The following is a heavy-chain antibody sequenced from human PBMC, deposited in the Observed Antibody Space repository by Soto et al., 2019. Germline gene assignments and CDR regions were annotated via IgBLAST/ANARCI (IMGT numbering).Heavy chain of an antibody. Sequence: SGPTLVNPTQTLTLTCTFAGFSLSTSGMCVSWIRQPPGKALEWLALIDWDDDKYYSTSLKTRLTISKDTSKNQVVLTMTNMDPVDTATYYCARSSGISAAGRLDFSYWAQGTPVPVSS. D-gene: IGHD6-13*01. V-gene: IGHV2-70*01. J-gene: IGHJ4*02. CDR1: GFSLSTSGMC. CDR2: IDWDDDK. CDR3: ARSSGISAAGRLDFSY.